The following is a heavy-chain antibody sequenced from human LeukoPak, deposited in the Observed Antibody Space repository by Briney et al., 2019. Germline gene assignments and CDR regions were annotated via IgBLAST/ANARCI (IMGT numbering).Heavy chain of an antibody. CDR1: GYTFTSYG. V-gene: IGHV1-18*01. CDR2: ISAYNGNT. J-gene: IGHJ4*02. CDR3: ARPSAHYDFWSGYYSPFDY. D-gene: IGHD3-3*01. Sequence: ASVKVSCKASGYTFTSYGISWVRQAPGQGLEWMGWISAYNGNTNYAQKLQGRVTMTTDTSTSTAYMELRSLRSDDTAVYYCARPSAHYDFWSGYYSPFDYWGQGTLVTVSS.